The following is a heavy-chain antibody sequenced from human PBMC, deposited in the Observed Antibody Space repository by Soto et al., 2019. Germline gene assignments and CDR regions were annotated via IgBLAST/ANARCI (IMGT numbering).Heavy chain of an antibody. CDR3: ARDRNGSYFDP. CDR2: IYYSGST. CDR1: GDSINSGGYH. J-gene: IGHJ5*02. D-gene: IGHD3-10*01. V-gene: IGHV4-31*03. Sequence: PSETLSLTCTVSGDSINSGGYHWTWIRQHPGKGLEWIGYIYYSGSTYYNPSLKSRVTMSIDTSKNQFSLRLRSVTAADTAVYYCARDRNGSYFDPWGQGTQVTVSS.